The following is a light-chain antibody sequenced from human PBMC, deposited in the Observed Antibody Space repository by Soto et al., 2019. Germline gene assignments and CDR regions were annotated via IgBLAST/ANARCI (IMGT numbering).Light chain of an antibody. CDR1: QGIKNY. CDR2: AAS. CDR3: QRYYNAQFT. Sequence: DIQVTQYPSSLSASVGDRVTITCRASQGIKNYLAWYQQKPGEIPKLLIYAASTLESGIPPRFRGSGSGTDFTLTINNLQPEDVATYYCQRYYNAQFTFGGGTKVEIK. V-gene: IGKV1-27*01. J-gene: IGKJ4*01.